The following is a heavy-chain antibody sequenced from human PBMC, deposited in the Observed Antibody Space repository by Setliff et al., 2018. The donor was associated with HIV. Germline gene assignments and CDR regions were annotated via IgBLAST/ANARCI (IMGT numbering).Heavy chain of an antibody. V-gene: IGHV3-21*05. CDR3: ARGGRLQYFDWPSYAMDV. D-gene: IGHD3-9*01. CDR2: ITSGSGAHI. J-gene: IGHJ6*02. Sequence: PGGSLRLSCVASGFTFSSYAMHWVRQAPGKGLEWVSYITSGSGAHIFYADSLKGRFTISRDNGKNLLYLQMNSLRAEDTAVYYCARGGRLQYFDWPSYAMDVWGQGTTVTVSS. CDR1: GFTFSSYA.